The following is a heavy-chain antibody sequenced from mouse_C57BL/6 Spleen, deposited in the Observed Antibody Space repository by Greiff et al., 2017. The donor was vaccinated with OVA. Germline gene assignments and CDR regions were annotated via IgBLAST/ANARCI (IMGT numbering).Heavy chain of an antibody. J-gene: IGHJ2*01. V-gene: IGHV1-59*01. CDR3: ARRGTGTGYFDY. CDR2: IDPSDSYT. CDR1: GYTFTSYW. Sequence: QVQLQQSGAELVRPGTSVKLSCKASGYTFTSYWMHWVKQRPGQGLEWIGVIDPSDSYTNYNQKFKGKATLTVDTSSSTAYMQLSSLTSEDSAVYYCARRGTGTGYFDYWGQGTTLTVSS. D-gene: IGHD4-1*01.